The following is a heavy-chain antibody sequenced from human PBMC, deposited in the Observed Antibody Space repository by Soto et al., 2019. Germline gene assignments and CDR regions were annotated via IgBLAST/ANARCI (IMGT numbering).Heavy chain of an antibody. V-gene: IGHV4-34*01. CDR1: GGSFSGYY. Sequence: QVQLQQWGAGLLKPSETLSLTCAVYGGSFSGYYWSWIRQPPGKGLEWIGEINHSGSTNYNPSLKSRVTISVDKSKNQFSLKLSSVTAADTAVYYCARGLNSDIFDYWGQGTLVTVSS. D-gene: IGHD3-10*01. CDR3: ARGLNSDIFDY. CDR2: INHSGST. J-gene: IGHJ4*02.